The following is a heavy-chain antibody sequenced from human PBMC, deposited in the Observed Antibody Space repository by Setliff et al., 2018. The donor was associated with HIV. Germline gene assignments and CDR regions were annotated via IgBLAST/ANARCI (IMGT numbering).Heavy chain of an antibody. CDR3: AITIVGVTTEMY. D-gene: IGHD2-21*02. V-gene: IGHV4-38-2*01. CDR1: GYAISSGYY. Sequence: PSETLSLTCAVSGYAISSGYYWGWIRRPPGKGLEWIGSIYNRGSTYYNPSLKSRVTISVDTSKNQFSLKLSSVTAADTAVYYCAITIVGVTTEMYWGQGTLVTVSS. CDR2: IYNRGST. J-gene: IGHJ4*02.